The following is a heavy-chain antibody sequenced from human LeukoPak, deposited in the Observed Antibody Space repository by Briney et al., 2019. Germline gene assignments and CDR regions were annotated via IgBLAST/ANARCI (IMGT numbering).Heavy chain of an antibody. V-gene: IGHV3-7*01. J-gene: IGHJ4*02. CDR2: IRQDGSQK. CDR3: ARESGSVTSEVDFDY. CDR1: GFTSSSYW. D-gene: IGHD4-17*01. Sequence: GGSLRLSCAASGFTSSSYWMSWVRQAPGKGLEWVATIRQDGSQKYYVDSVKGRFTISRDNAKNSLYLQMNSLRAEDTAVYYCARESGSVTSEVDFDYWGQGTLVTVSS.